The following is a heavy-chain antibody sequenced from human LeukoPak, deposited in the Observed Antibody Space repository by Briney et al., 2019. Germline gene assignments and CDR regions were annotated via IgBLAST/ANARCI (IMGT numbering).Heavy chain of an antibody. CDR3: AREFLYGWRSSSWTNEPTTYYFDY. J-gene: IGHJ4*02. D-gene: IGHD6-13*01. V-gene: IGHV3-20*01. CDR2: INWNGGST. CDR1: GFTFSNYW. Sequence: RTGGSLRLSCAASGFTFSNYWMSWVRQAPGKGLEWVSGINWNGGSTGYADSVKGRFTISRDNAKNSLYLQMNSLRAEDTALYHCAREFLYGWRSSSWTNEPTTYYFDYWGQGTLVTVSS.